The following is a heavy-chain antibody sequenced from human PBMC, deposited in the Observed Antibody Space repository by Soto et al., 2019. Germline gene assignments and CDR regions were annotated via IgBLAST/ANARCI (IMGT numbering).Heavy chain of an antibody. CDR3: ARVESPYYYDSSGYYDY. V-gene: IGHV1-69*01. J-gene: IGHJ4*02. D-gene: IGHD3-22*01. CDR1: GGTFSSYA. Sequence: QVQLVQSGAEVKKPGSSVKVSCKASGGTFSSYAISWVRQAPGQGLEWMGGIIPIFGTANYAQKFQGRVTITADESTSTAYMELLSLRSEDTAVYYCARVESPYYYDSSGYYDYWGQGTLVTVSS. CDR2: IIPIFGTA.